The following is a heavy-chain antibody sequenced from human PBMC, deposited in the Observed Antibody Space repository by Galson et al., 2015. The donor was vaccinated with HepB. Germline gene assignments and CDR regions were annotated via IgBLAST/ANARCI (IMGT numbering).Heavy chain of an antibody. J-gene: IGHJ5*02. CDR3: ARARDCSSTSCYAGQGVNWFDP. CDR1: GYTFTSYA. D-gene: IGHD2-2*01. Sequence: CKASGYTFTSYAMNWVRQAPGQGLEWMGWINTNTGNPTYAQGFTGRFVFSLDTSVSTAYLQISSLKAEDTAVYYCARARDCSSTSCYAGQGVNWFDPWGQGTLVTVSS. CDR2: INTNTGNP. V-gene: IGHV7-4-1*02.